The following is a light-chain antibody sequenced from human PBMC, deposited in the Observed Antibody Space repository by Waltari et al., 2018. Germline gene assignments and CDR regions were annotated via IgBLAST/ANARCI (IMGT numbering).Light chain of an antibody. J-gene: IGKJ1*01. V-gene: IGKV1-8*01. Sequence: AIRITQSPSSLSASTGDRVTITCRASQGISSYLAWYQQKPGKAPKLLIYAASTLQSGVPSRFSGSGSGTDFTLKISRVEAEDVGVYYCMQALQTPPTFGQGTKVEIK. CDR1: QGISSY. CDR2: AAS. CDR3: MQALQTPPT.